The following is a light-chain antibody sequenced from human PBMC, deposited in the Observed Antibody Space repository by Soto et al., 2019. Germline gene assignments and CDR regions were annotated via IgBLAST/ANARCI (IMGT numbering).Light chain of an antibody. CDR3: ATWDYTLNSVL. V-gene: IGLV1-47*01. CDR1: SSNIGSNF. Sequence: QSVLTQTPSTSGTPGQTVTISCSGSSSNIGSNFVFWYQHLPGTAPKLLIYRNNRRPSGLPDRFSGSKSGTSASLAISGLRSEDEADYYCATWDYTLNSVLFGGGTKLTVL. J-gene: IGLJ3*02. CDR2: RNN.